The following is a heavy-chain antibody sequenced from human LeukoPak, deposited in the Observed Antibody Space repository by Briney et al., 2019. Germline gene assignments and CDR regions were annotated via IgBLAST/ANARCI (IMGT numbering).Heavy chain of an antibody. CDR3: IRSYYYDSSGYIWFDP. D-gene: IGHD3-22*01. CDR2: IRSKANSYAT. CDR1: GFTFSSYG. J-gene: IGHJ5*02. Sequence: GGSLRLSCAASGFTFSSYGMHWVRQASGKGLEWVGRIRSKANSYATAYAASVKGRFTISRDDSKNTAYLQMNSLKTEDTAVYYCIRSYYYDSSGYIWFDPWGQGTLVTVSS. V-gene: IGHV3-73*01.